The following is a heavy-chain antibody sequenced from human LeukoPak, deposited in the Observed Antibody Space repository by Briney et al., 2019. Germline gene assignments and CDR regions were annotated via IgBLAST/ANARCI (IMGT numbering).Heavy chain of an antibody. CDR1: GFTFSSYA. CDR2: ISGGST. J-gene: IGHJ4*02. CDR3: AKGVITFGGVIVQPFDY. Sequence: GGSLRLSCAASGFTFSSYAMTWARQAPGKGLEYVSAISGGSTHYADSVKGRFTISRDNSKNTLYLQMNSLRAEDTAVYFCAKGVITFGGVIVQPFDYWGQGTLVTVSS. V-gene: IGHV3-23*01. D-gene: IGHD3-16*02.